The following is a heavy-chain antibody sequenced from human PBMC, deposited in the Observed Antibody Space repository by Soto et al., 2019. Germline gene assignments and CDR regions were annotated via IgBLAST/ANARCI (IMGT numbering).Heavy chain of an antibody. D-gene: IGHD4-17*01. CDR1: GGSISSGDYY. CDR2: IYYSGST. CDR3: AREGTVTSYFDY. J-gene: IGHJ4*02. V-gene: IGHV4-30-4*01. Sequence: TLSLTCTVSGGSISSGDYYWSWIRQPPGKGLEWIGYIYYSGSTYYNPSLKSRVTISVDTSKNQFSLKLSSVTAADTAVYYCAREGTVTSYFDYWGQGTLVTVSS.